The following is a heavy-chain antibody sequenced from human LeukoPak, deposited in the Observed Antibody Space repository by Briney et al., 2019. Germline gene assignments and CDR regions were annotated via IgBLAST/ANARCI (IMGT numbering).Heavy chain of an antibody. CDR3: AISPSPRDGVRHY. CDR2: VDSEDGET. Sequence: ATVKISCKASGYTFTDYYMHWVQQAPGKGLEWVGRVDSEDGETIYAENFQGRVTITADMSTDTAYMELSSLRSEDTAVYYCAISPSPRDGVRHYWGQGTLVTVSS. D-gene: IGHD5-24*01. CDR1: GYTFTDYY. J-gene: IGHJ4*02. V-gene: IGHV1-69-2*01.